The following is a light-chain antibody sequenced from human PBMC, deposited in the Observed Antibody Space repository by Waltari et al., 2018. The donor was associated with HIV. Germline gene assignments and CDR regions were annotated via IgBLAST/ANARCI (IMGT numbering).Light chain of an antibody. CDR3: QQYNNWHPWT. J-gene: IGKJ1*01. CDR1: QSVSSN. V-gene: IGKV3-15*01. CDR2: GAS. Sequence: EIGMTQSPAPLSVSPGERATLSCRASQSVSSNLAWYQQKPGQAPRLLVYGASTRATGIPARFSGSGSGTEFTLTISSLQSEDFAVYYCQQYNNWHPWTFGQGTKVEIK.